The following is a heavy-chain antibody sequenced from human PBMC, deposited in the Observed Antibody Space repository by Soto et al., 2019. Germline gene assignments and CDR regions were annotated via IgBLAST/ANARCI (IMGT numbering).Heavy chain of an antibody. CDR2: ISSSGSTI. V-gene: IGHV3-48*03. CDR1: GFTFSSYE. D-gene: IGHD3-10*01. CDR3: ASNGEFHYYGMDV. Sequence: GGSLRLSCAASGFTFSSYEMNWVRQAPGKGLEWVSYISSSGSTIYYADSVKGRFTISRDNAKNSLYLQMNSLRAEDTAVYYCASNGEFHYYGMDVWVQGTTVTVSS. J-gene: IGHJ6*02.